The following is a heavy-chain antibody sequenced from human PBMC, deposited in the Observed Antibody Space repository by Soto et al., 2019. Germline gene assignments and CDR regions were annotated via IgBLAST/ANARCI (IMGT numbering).Heavy chain of an antibody. V-gene: IGHV1-2*02. CDR1: GYTFTGYY. CDR3: ARRRLATNNWFDP. D-gene: IGHD5-12*01. J-gene: IGHJ5*02. Sequence: QVQLVQSGAEVKKPGASVKVSCKASGYTFTGYYMHWVRQSPGQGLEWMGWINPNSGGTNYAQKFQGRVTMTRDTSMSPAYMGLSRLRSYDTAVYCGARRRLATNNWFDPWGQGTLVTVSS. CDR2: INPNSGGT.